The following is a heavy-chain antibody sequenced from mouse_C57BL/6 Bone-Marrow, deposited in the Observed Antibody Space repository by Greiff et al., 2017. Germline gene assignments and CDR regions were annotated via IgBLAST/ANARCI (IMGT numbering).Heavy chain of an antibody. CDR2: IYPRSGNT. J-gene: IGHJ2*01. CDR3: ARGRYYINQFDY. Sequence: VQLKESGAELARPGASVKLSCKASGYTFTSYGISWVKQRTGQGLEWIGEIYPRSGNTYYNEKFKGKATLTADKSSSTAYMELRSLTSEDSAVYFCARGRYYINQFDYWGQGTTLTVSS. D-gene: IGHD2-5*01. V-gene: IGHV1-81*01. CDR1: GYTFTSYG.